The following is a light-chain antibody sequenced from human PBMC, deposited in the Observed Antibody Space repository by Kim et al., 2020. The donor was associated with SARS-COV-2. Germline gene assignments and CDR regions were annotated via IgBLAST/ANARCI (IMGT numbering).Light chain of an antibody. J-gene: IGLJ1*01. CDR2: YDS. CDR1: NIGSKS. Sequence: GKTARSTCGGNNIGSKSELWYQQKPGPAPVLVIDYDSDRHSGIPERCSGSKSGNTATLTISRVEAGDEADYYCQVWDSSSDDYYGFGTGTKVTVL. CDR3: QVWDSSSDDYYG. V-gene: IGLV3-21*04.